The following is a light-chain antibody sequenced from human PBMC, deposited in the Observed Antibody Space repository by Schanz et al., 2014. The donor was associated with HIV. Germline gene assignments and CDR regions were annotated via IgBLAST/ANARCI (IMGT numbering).Light chain of an antibody. CDR1: QSISSW. Sequence: DIRMTQSPSTLSASVGDRVTITCRASQSISSWLAWYQQKPGKAPKLLIYAASSLHGGVPSRFSGRGSFTDFTLASRGLQPEDFATYFCQQAHSFPVTFGEGTRL. CDR2: AAS. J-gene: IGKJ5*01. V-gene: IGKV1-12*01. CDR3: QQAHSFPVT.